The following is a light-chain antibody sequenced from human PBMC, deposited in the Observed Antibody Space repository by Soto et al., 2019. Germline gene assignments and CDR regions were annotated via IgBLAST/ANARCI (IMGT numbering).Light chain of an antibody. Sequence: QSVLTQPASVSGSPGQSITISCTGTRSDVGSYNYVAWYQQRPGKAPKVMIYEVSHRPSGVSNRFSGSKSGNTASLTISGLQAEDEADYYCSSYTRSSTIIFGGGTQLTVL. V-gene: IGLV2-14*01. CDR2: EVS. J-gene: IGLJ2*01. CDR3: SSYTRSSTII. CDR1: RSDVGSYNY.